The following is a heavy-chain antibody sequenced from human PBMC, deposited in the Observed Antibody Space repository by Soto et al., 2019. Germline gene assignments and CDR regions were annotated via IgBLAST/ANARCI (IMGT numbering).Heavy chain of an antibody. D-gene: IGHD3-9*01. V-gene: IGHV3-30-3*01. J-gene: IGHJ6*02. CDR3: ARPGSGYDVLTGRYFYYYHSIDV. Sequence: QVQLVDSGGGVVQPGRSLRLSCAASGFLFNTYAMHWVRQAPGKGLEWVAVISYDGSSTSYADSVKGRFTISRDNSKNTLYLHLNSLRSDDTAVYYCARPGSGYDVLTGRYFYYYHSIDVWGQGTTVTVSS. CDR1: GFLFNTYA. CDR2: ISYDGSST.